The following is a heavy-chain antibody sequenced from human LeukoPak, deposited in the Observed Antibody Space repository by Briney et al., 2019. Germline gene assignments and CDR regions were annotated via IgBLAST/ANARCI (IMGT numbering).Heavy chain of an antibody. CDR2: ITGSGISA. D-gene: IGHD2-2*01. V-gene: IGHV3-23*01. CDR1: GFTFSTYA. CDR3: AKDLPALEY. J-gene: IGHJ4*02. Sequence: PGGSLRLFCAAAGFTFSTYAMAWVRQAPGKGLEWVSLITGSGISAYYADSVRGRFSISRDNSKNTVYLQLNSLRAEDTAVYYCAKDLPALEYWGQGTLVTVSS.